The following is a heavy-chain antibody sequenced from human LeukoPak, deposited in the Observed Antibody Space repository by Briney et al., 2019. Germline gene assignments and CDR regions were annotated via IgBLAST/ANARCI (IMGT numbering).Heavy chain of an antibody. CDR2: ISWNSGSI. V-gene: IGHV3-9*01. CDR1: GFTFDDYA. CDR3: AKDSSAGPYYYGMDV. J-gene: IGHJ6*02. D-gene: IGHD6-19*01. Sequence: GGSLRLSCAASGFTFDDYAMPWVRQAPGKGLEWVSGISWNSGSIGYADSVKGRFTISRDNAKNSVYLQMNSLRAEDTALYYCAKDSSAGPYYYGMDVWGQGTTVTVSS.